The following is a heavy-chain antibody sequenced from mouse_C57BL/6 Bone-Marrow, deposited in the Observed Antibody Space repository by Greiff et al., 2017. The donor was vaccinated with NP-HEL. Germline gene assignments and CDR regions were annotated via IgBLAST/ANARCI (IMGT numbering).Heavy chain of an antibody. CDR3: ASYREFAY. D-gene: IGHD2-12*01. CDR2: IYPRSGNT. V-gene: IGHV1-81*01. CDR1: GYTFTSYG. J-gene: IGHJ3*01. Sequence: VQLQQSGAELARPGASVKLSCKASGYTFTSYGISWVKQRTGQGLEWIGEIYPRSGNTYYNEKFKSKATLTADKSSSTAYMELRSLTSEDSAVYFCASYREFAYWGQGTLVTVSA.